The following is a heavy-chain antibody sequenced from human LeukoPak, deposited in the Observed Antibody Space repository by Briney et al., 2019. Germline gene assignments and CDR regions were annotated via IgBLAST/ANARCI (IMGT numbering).Heavy chain of an antibody. D-gene: IGHD2-21*01. CDR3: ARDRLVVVIARDCWSMDV. J-gene: IGHJ6*03. Sequence: PGGSLRLSCAASGFTFSDYYMSWIRQAPGKGLEWVSYISSSGSTIYYADSVKGRFTISRDNAKNSLYLQMNSLRAEDAAVYYCARDRLVVVIARDCWSMDVWGKGTTVTVSS. CDR2: ISSSGSTI. CDR1: GFTFSDYY. V-gene: IGHV3-11*04.